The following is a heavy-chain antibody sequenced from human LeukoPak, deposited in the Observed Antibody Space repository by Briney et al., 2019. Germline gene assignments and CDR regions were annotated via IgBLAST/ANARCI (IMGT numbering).Heavy chain of an antibody. V-gene: IGHV3-11*04. CDR2: ISSSGITI. Sequence: GGSLRLSCAASGFTFSDYYMTWIRQAPGKGLEWVSYISSSGITIYYADSVKGRFTISRDNAKKSLYLEMNSLRAEDTAVYYCARDLPFYYDSSGHNWFDPWGQGTLVTVSS. CDR3: ARDLPFYYDSSGHNWFDP. CDR1: GFTFSDYY. J-gene: IGHJ5*02. D-gene: IGHD3-22*01.